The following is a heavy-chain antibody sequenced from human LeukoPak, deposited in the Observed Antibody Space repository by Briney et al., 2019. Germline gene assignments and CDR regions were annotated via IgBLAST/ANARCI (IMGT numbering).Heavy chain of an antibody. V-gene: IGHV3-21*01. CDR2: ISSSSSYI. D-gene: IGHD3-22*01. Sequence: PGGSLRLSCAASGLTFSSYSMNWVRQAPGKGLEWVSSISSSSSYIYYADSVKGRFTISRDNAKKSLYLQMNSLRAEDTAIYYCVGNYYDSSGLDYWGQGTLVTVSS. CDR3: VGNYYDSSGLDY. CDR1: GLTFSSYS. J-gene: IGHJ4*02.